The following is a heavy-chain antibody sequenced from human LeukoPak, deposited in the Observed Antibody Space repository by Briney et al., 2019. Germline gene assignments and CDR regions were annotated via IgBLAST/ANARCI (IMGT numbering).Heavy chain of an antibody. CDR2: ISAYNGNT. CDR1: GYTFTSYG. CDR3: ARDTRVDLGYCSSTSCYAPNYYHYGMDV. Sequence: ASVKVSCKASGYTFTSYGISWVRQAPGQGLEWMGWISAYNGNTNYAQKLQGRVTMTTDTSTSTAYMELRSLRSDDTAVYYCARDTRVDLGYCSSTSCYAPNYYHYGMDVWGQGTTVTVSS. V-gene: IGHV1-18*01. D-gene: IGHD2-2*01. J-gene: IGHJ6*02.